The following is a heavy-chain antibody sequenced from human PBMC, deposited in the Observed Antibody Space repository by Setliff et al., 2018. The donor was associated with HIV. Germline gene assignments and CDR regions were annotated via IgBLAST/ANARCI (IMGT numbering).Heavy chain of an antibody. V-gene: IGHV1-18*01. D-gene: IGHD3-22*01. Sequence: EASVKVSCKASGYTFTSYGITWVRQAPGQGLEWMGWINVHNGDTKFAQRFQDRLTMTTDTSTNTAYMEMRTLRSDDTAVYYCVRGVTRDISGYYRDEYFQHWGQGTPVTVSS. CDR2: INVHNGDT. J-gene: IGHJ1*01. CDR3: VRGVTRDISGYYRDEYFQH. CDR1: GYTFTSYG.